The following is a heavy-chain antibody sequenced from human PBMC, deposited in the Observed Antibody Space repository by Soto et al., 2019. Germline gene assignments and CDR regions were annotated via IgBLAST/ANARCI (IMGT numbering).Heavy chain of an antibody. J-gene: IGHJ4*02. V-gene: IGHV4-59*01. CDR3: ARVRSNIFDY. Sequence: PSETLSLTCTVSGDSISTFYWSWIRQPPGKGLEWIGYIHYSGSTNYNPSLKSQVIISVDTSKNQFSLKLSSVTAADTAVYFCARVRSNIFDYWGQGTLVPVYS. CDR2: IHYSGST. CDR1: GDSISTFY. D-gene: IGHD3-3*01.